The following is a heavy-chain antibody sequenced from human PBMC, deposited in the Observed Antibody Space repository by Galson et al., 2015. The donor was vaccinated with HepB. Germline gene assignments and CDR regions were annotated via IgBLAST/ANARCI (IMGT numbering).Heavy chain of an antibody. CDR2: ISTYNSNT. CDR1: GYTFNSYG. V-gene: IGHV1-18*01. Sequence: SVKVSCKASGYTFNSYGISWVRQAPGQGLEWLAWISTYNSNTNFAQNLQGRLTMTTDTSTSTAYMEMRSIRSDDTATYYCGRARYSTSPPDFWGQGTLVIVSS. D-gene: IGHD1-1*01. J-gene: IGHJ4*02. CDR3: GRARYSTSPPDF.